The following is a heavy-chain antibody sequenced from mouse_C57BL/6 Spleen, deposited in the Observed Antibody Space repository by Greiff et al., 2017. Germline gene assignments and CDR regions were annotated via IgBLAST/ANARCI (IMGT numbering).Heavy chain of an antibody. Sequence: QVQLQQPGAELVKPGASVKVSCKASGYTFTSYWMHWVKQRPGQGLEWIGRIHPSDSDTNYNQKFKGKATLTVDKSSSPAYMQLSSLTSADSAVYSCAFPTGLLYAMGYWGQGTSVTVSS. J-gene: IGHJ4*01. CDR3: AFPTGLLYAMGY. V-gene: IGHV1-74*01. CDR2: IHPSDSDT. D-gene: IGHD4-1*02. CDR1: GYTFTSYW.